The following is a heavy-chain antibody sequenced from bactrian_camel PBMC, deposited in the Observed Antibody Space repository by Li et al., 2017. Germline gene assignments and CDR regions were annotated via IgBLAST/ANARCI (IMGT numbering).Heavy chain of an antibody. V-gene: IGHV3S40*01. J-gene: IGHJ4*01. CDR2: IYLGGKNT. Sequence: VQLVESGGGSVQAGGSLRLSCVAFGATYSSSVCMGWFRQAPGKEREGVAAIYLGGKNTYYGDSVKGRFTISQDNAKNTAYLQMNSLRPEDTAVYYCVRSTMGWAFDYWGQGTQVTVS. D-gene: IGHD5*01. CDR1: GATYSSSV. CDR3: VRSTMGWAFDY.